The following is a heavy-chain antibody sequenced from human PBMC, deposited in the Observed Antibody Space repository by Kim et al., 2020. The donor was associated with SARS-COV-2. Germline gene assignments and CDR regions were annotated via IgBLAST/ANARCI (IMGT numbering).Heavy chain of an antibody. CDR3: AREGDYYGSGSYWDY. J-gene: IGHJ4*02. CDR1: GGSISSGSYY. Sequence: SETLSLTCTVSGGSISSGSYYWSWIRQPAGKGLEWIGRIYTSGSTNYNPSLKSRVTISVDTSKNQFSLKLSSVTAADTAVYYCAREGDYYGSGSYWDYWGQGTLVTVSS. D-gene: IGHD3-10*01. V-gene: IGHV4-61*02. CDR2: IYTSGST.